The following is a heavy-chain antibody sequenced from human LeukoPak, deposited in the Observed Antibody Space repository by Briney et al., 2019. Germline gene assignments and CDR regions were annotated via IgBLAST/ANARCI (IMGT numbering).Heavy chain of an antibody. Sequence: PGGSLRLSCAASGFTFSSYSMNWVRQAPGKGLEWVSSISSSSSYIYYADSVKGRFTISRDNAKNSLYLQMNSLRAEDTAVYYCAKLTVAGPGAVDYWGQGTLVTVSS. J-gene: IGHJ4*02. D-gene: IGHD6-19*01. CDR1: GFTFSSYS. CDR3: AKLTVAGPGAVDY. CDR2: ISSSSSYI. V-gene: IGHV3-21*01.